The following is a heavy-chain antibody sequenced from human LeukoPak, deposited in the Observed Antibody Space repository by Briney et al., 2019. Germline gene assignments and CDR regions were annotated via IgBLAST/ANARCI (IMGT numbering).Heavy chain of an antibody. CDR2: ISSSGSTI. CDR3: ARVKKPSSGFYYYYYMDV. Sequence: GGSLRLSCAASGFTFSSYEMNWVRQAPGKGLEWVSYISSSGSTIYYADSVKGRFTISRDNSKNTLYLQMNSLRAEDTAVYYCARVKKPSSGFYYYYYMDVWGKGTTVTISS. CDR1: GFTFSSYE. V-gene: IGHV3-48*03. J-gene: IGHJ6*03. D-gene: IGHD6-19*01.